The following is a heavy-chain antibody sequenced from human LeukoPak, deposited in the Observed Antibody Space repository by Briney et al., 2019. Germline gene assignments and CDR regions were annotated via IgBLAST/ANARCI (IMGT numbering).Heavy chain of an antibody. Sequence: ASVKVSCKASGYTFTGYYMHWVRQAPGQGLEWMGIINPSGGSTSYAQKFQGRVTMTRDMSTSTVYMELSSLRSEDTAVYYCARAADYGGAHDAFDIWGQGTMVTVSS. CDR3: ARAADYGGAHDAFDI. CDR2: INPSGGST. J-gene: IGHJ3*02. V-gene: IGHV1-46*01. D-gene: IGHD4-23*01. CDR1: GYTFTGYY.